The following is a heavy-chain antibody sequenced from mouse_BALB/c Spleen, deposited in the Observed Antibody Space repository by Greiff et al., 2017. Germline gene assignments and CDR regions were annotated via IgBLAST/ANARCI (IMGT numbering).Heavy chain of an antibody. V-gene: IGHV5-12-1*01. D-gene: IGHD3-3*01. CDR2: ISSGGGST. Sequence: EVKLVESGGGLVKPGGSLKLSCAASGFAFSSYDMSWVRQTPEKRLEWVAYISSGGGSTYYPDTVKGRFTISRDNAKNTLYLQMSSLKSEDTAMYYCERHRAPLYFDYWGQGTTLTVSS. J-gene: IGHJ2*01. CDR3: ERHRAPLYFDY. CDR1: GFAFSSYD.